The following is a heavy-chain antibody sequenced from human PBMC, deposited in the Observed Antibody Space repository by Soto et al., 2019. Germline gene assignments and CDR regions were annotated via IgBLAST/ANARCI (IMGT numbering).Heavy chain of an antibody. V-gene: IGHV3-21*01. CDR2: ISSSSSYI. CDR3: ATSVGGSYRLSPDY. D-gene: IGHD3-16*02. CDR1: GFTFSTYS. J-gene: IGHJ4*02. Sequence: GGSLRLSCAASGFTFSTYSMNWVRQAPGKGLEWVSSISSSSSYIFYADSMKGRFTISRDNAKNSLYLQMNSLGAEDTAVYYCATSVGGSYRLSPDYWGQGTLVTVSS.